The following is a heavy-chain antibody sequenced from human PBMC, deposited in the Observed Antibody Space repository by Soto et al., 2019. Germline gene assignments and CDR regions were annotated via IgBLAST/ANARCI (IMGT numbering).Heavy chain of an antibody. V-gene: IGHV5-51*01. CDR1: GYSFSDYW. CDR3: ARGPKQNHMDF. CDR2: IYPGDSDT. J-gene: IGHJ6*02. Sequence: RGESLKISCKGSGYSFSDYWIGWVRQMPGKGLECMGIIYPGDSDTRYSPSFRGQVSISADKSTSTAYLQWSSLMASDAAMYYCARGPKQNHMDFSGQATSGTGSS.